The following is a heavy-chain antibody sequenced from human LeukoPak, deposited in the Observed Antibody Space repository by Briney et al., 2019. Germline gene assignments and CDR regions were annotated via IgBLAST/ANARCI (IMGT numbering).Heavy chain of an antibody. CDR1: GGSISSYY. Sequence: SETLSLTCTVSGGSISSYYWSWIRQPPGKGLEWIGYIYYSGSTNYNPSLKSRVTISVDASKNQFSLKLSSVTAADTAVYYCARRGYSYGHGGYYYYYMDVWGKGTTVTVSS. D-gene: IGHD5-18*01. CDR2: IYYSGST. V-gene: IGHV4-59*08. CDR3: ARRGYSYGHGGYYYYYMDV. J-gene: IGHJ6*03.